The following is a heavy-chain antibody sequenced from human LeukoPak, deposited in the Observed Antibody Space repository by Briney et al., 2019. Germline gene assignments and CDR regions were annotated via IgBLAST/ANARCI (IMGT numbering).Heavy chain of an antibody. Sequence: SETLSLTCTVSGGSINSDYWSWIRQPPGKGLEWVGNIYYRGSTNYNPSLKSRVTISVDTSKKSFSLRLSSVTAADTAVYYCARKGTVGRDFDSWGQGTLVTVSS. CDR1: GGSINSDY. D-gene: IGHD1-7*01. CDR2: IYYRGST. CDR3: ARKGTVGRDFDS. V-gene: IGHV4-59*01. J-gene: IGHJ4*02.